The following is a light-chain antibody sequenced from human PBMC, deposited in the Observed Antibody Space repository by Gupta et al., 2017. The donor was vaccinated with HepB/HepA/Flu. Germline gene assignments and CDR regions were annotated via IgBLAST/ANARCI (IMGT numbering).Light chain of an antibody. CDR1: QSVGSSF. V-gene: IGKV3-20*01. CDR3: QQYGSSPGT. J-gene: IGKJ1*01. CDR2: AAS. Sequence: EIVLTQSPGTLSLSPGEGATLSCRAGQSVGSSFLAWYQHKPGQAPRLLIYAASRRATGIPDRFSGSGSGTDFTITISRLEPEDFAVYFCQQYGSSPGTFGQGTKVEIK.